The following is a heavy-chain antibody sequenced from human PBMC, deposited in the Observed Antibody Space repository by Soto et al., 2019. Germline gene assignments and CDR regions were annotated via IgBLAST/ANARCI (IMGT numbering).Heavy chain of an antibody. CDR1: GGSISSGGYY. Sequence: SETLSLTCTVSGGSISSGGYYWSWIRQHPGKGLEWIGYIYYSGSTYYNPSLKSRVTISVDTSKNQFSLKLSSVTAADTAVYYCARAMAIAAAEDNWFDPWGQGTLVTV. D-gene: IGHD6-13*01. V-gene: IGHV4-31*03. CDR3: ARAMAIAAAEDNWFDP. J-gene: IGHJ5*02. CDR2: IYYSGST.